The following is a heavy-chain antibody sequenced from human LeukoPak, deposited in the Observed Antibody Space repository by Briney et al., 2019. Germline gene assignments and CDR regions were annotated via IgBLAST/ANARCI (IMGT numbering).Heavy chain of an antibody. Sequence: PGGSLRLSCAASGFTFSSYEMNWVRQAPGKGLEWISDISSSGSTIYYADSVEGRFTISRDNAKNSLYLQINSLRAEDTAVYYCARGNYYGSGSHDYWGQGTLVTVSS. J-gene: IGHJ4*02. V-gene: IGHV3-48*03. CDR1: GFTFSSYE. CDR3: ARGNYYGSGSHDY. D-gene: IGHD3-10*01. CDR2: ISSSGSTI.